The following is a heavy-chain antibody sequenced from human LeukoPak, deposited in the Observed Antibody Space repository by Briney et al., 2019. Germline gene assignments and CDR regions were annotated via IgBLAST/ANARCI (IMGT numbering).Heavy chain of an antibody. D-gene: IGHD6-13*01. CDR3: AKGRSTWYFDY. CDR2: LSGSGGST. J-gene: IGHJ4*02. CDR1: GFTFSSYA. V-gene: IGHV3-23*01. Sequence: GSLRLSCASSGFTFSSYAMSWVRQAPGKGLEWVSTLSGSGGSTDYADSVKGRFTISRDNSKNTLYLQMNSLRAEDTAVYYCAKGRSTWYFDYWGQGTLVTVSS.